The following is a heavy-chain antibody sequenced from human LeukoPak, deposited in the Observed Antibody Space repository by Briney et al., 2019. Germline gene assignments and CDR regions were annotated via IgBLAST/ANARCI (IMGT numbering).Heavy chain of an antibody. Sequence: GGSLRLSCAAYGFTFSSYSMNWVRQAPGKGLEWVAVIWYDGSNKYYADSVKGRFTISRDNSKDTLYLQMNSLRAEDTAVYYCARRGIAAAGIDYWGQGTLVTVSS. CDR3: ARRGIAAAGIDY. CDR2: IWYDGSNK. D-gene: IGHD6-13*01. V-gene: IGHV3-33*08. J-gene: IGHJ4*02. CDR1: GFTFSSYS.